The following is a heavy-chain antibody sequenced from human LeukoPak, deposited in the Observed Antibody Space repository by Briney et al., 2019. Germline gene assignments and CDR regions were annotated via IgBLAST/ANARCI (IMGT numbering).Heavy chain of an antibody. CDR1: GFTFSSYS. J-gene: IGHJ3*02. CDR2: IKPDGSEK. CDR3: ARYSNGAWLAHYSFDI. D-gene: IGHD4-11*01. V-gene: IGHV3-7*01. Sequence: PGGSLRLSCAASGFTFSSYSMNWVRQAPGKGLEWVANIKPDGSEKYYVDSVKGRFAISRDNAMNSLYLQMNSLRAEDTAVYYCARYSNGAWLAHYSFDIWGQGTMVTVSS.